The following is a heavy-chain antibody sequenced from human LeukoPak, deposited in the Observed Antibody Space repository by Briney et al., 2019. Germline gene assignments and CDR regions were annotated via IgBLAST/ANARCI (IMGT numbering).Heavy chain of an antibody. J-gene: IGHJ5*02. D-gene: IGHD6-13*01. CDR2: INAGNGNT. Sequence: GASVKVSCKASGYTFTSYAMHWVRQAPGQRLEWMGWINAGNGNTKYSQKFQGRVTITRDTSASTAYMELSSLRSEDTAAYYCARDLRYSSSSHWFDPWGQGTLVTVSS. CDR1: GYTFTSYA. CDR3: ARDLRYSSSSHWFDP. V-gene: IGHV1-3*01.